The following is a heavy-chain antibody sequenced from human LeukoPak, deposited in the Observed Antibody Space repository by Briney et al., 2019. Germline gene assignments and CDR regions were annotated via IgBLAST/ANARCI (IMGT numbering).Heavy chain of an antibody. Sequence: GGPLRLSCAASGFTFSRYWMSWVRQAPGKGLEWVSSINKDGSEKFHADSATGRFTISRDNTKNSLFLQMNTLGAEDAAVYYCARTYDRSTYGVHYFDPWGQGTLVTVSS. CDR1: GFTFSRYW. V-gene: IGHV3-7*01. CDR3: ARTYDRSTYGVHYFDP. D-gene: IGHD3-22*01. CDR2: INKDGSEK. J-gene: IGHJ5*02.